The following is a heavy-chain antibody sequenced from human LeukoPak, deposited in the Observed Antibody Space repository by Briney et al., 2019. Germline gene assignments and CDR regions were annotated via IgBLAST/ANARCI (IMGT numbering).Heavy chain of an antibody. J-gene: IGHJ3*02. D-gene: IGHD6-13*01. V-gene: IGHV4-59*01. CDR1: GGSISSYY. CDR2: IYYSGST. CDR3: ARVGSSWYFAFDI. Sequence: SETLSLTCTVSGGSISSYYWSWIRQPPGKGLEWIGYIYYSGSTNYNPSLKSRVTISVDTSKNKFSLKLSSVTAADTAVYYCARVGSSWYFAFDIWGQGTMVTVSS.